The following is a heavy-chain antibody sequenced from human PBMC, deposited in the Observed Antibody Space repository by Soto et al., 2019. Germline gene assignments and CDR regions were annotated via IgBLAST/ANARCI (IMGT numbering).Heavy chain of an antibody. V-gene: IGHV3-15*01. CDR1: GFTVSNAW. J-gene: IGHJ6*02. Sequence: GGSLRLSCAASGFTVSNAWMSWVRQAPGKGLEWVGRVKSKADGDAKDYGEPVKDRFTVSRDDSQNTFFLQMISLKTEDTAVYYCTSDKGYLDVWGQGTTVTVSS. D-gene: IGHD6-13*01. CDR3: TSDKGYLDV. CDR2: VKSKADGDAK.